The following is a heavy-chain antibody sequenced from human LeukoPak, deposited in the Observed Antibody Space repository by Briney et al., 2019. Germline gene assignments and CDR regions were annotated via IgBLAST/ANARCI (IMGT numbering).Heavy chain of an antibody. V-gene: IGHV4-30-4*08. Sequence: KSSQTLSLTCTVSGDSISSDDYYWSWIRQPPGKGLEWIGEINHSGSTNYNPSLKSRVTISVDTSKNPFSLKLRSVTAADTAVYYCARVPGGALNWFDPWGQGTLVTVSS. CDR1: GDSISSDDYY. D-gene: IGHD1-1*01. J-gene: IGHJ5*02. CDR3: ARVPGGALNWFDP. CDR2: INHSGST.